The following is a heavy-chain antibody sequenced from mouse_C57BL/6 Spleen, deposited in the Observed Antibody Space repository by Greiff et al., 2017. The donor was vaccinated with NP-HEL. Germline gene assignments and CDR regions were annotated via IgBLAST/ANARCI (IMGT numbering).Heavy chain of an antibody. V-gene: IGHV5-4*01. CDR1: GFTFSSYA. Sequence: EVHGVESGGGLVKPGGFLKLSCAASGFTFSSYAMSWVRQTPEKRLEWVATISDGGSYTYYPDNVKGRFTISRDNAKNNLYLQMSHLKSEDTAMYYCARVYEYDNYAMDYWGQGTSVTVSS. CDR2: ISDGGSYT. CDR3: ARVYEYDNYAMDY. J-gene: IGHJ4*01. D-gene: IGHD2-4*01.